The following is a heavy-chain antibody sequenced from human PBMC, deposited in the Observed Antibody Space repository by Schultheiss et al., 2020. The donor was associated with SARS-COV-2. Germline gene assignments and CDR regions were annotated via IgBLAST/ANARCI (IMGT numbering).Heavy chain of an antibody. D-gene: IGHD4-17*01. Sequence: GGSLRLSCAASGFTFSSYSMNWVRQAPGKGLEWVSAISGSGGSTYYADSVKGRFTISRDNSKNTLYLQMNSLRAEDTAVYYCARGDYGDNAGYFDYWGQGTLVTVSS. CDR3: ARGDYGDNAGYFDY. CDR1: GFTFSSYS. J-gene: IGHJ4*02. CDR2: ISGSGGST. V-gene: IGHV3-23*01.